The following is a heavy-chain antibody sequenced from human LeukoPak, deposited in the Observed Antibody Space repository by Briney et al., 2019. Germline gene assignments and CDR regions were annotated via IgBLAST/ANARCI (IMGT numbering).Heavy chain of an antibody. CDR3: AKARYSGYADAFDI. Sequence: GRCLRLSCAASGFTFDDYAMHWVRQAPGKGLEWVSGISWNSGSIGYADSVKGRFTISRDNAKNSLYLQMNSLRAEDMALYYFAKARYSGYADAFDIWGQGTMVTVSS. J-gene: IGHJ3*02. CDR1: GFTFDDYA. D-gene: IGHD5-12*01. CDR2: ISWNSGSI. V-gene: IGHV3-9*03.